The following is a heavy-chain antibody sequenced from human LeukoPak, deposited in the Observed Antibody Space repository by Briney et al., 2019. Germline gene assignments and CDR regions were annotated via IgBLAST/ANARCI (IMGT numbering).Heavy chain of an antibody. D-gene: IGHD6-19*01. CDR3: AREMGSYSSGWYPDY. V-gene: IGHV1-2*02. J-gene: IGHJ4*02. CDR1: GYNLINYG. CDR2: INPNSGGT. Sequence: GASVKVSCKASGYNLINYGISWVRQAPGQGLEWMGWINPNSGGTNYAQNFQGRVTMTRDTSISTAYMEVSRLRSDDTAVYYCAREMGSYSSGWYPDYWGQGTLVTVSS.